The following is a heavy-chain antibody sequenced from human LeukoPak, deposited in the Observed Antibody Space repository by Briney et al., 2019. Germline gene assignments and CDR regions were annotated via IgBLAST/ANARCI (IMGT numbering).Heavy chain of an antibody. V-gene: IGHV3-7*01. CDR3: AAPPSDF. CDR1: GFNFNTKW. Sequence: GGSLRLSCATSGFNFNTKWMTWVRQAPGKGLEWVANINQDGSEKYHGHSVQGRFLISRDNAKRSLFMEMSSLRAEDTAVYYCAAPPSDFWGQGTLVAVSS. J-gene: IGHJ4*02. CDR2: INQDGSEK.